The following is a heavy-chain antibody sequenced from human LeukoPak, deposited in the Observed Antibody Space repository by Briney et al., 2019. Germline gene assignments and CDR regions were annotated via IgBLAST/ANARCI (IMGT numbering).Heavy chain of an antibody. V-gene: IGHV3-30-3*01. D-gene: IGHD3-10*01. CDR1: GFTFSSYA. CDR3: ARVNHYGSGRYDY. Sequence: GGSLRLSCAASGFTFSSYAMHWVRQAPGKGLEWVAVISYDGSNKYYADSVKGRFTISRDNSKNTLYLQMNSLRAEDTAVYYCARVNHYGSGRYDYWGQGTLVTVSS. CDR2: ISYDGSNK. J-gene: IGHJ4*02.